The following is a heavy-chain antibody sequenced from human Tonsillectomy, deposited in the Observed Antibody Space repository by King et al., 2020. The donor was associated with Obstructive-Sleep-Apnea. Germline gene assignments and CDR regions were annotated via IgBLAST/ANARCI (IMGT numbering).Heavy chain of an antibody. Sequence: EVQLVESGGGLVKPGGSLRLSCAASGFTFSNAWMSWVRQAPGKGLEWVGRIKSKTDGGTTDYAAPGKGRFTISRDDSKNTLYLQMNSLKTEDTAVYYCTRSLAYYYGMDVWGQGTTVTVSS. CDR2: IKSKTDGGTT. V-gene: IGHV3-15*01. CDR1: GFTFSNAW. D-gene: IGHD1-26*01. J-gene: IGHJ6*02. CDR3: TRSLAYYYGMDV.